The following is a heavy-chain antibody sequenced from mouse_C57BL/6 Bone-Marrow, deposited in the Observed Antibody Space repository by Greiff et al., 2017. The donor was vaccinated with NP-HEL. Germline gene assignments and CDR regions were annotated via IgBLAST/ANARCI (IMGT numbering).Heavy chain of an antibody. CDR2: ISNGGGST. D-gene: IGHD2-3*01. V-gene: IGHV5-12*01. CDR1: GFTFSDYY. CDR3: ARRYDGYYWFAY. Sequence: EVMLVESGGGLVQPGGSLKLSCAASGFTFSDYYMYWVRQTPEKRLEWVAYISNGGGSTYYPDTVKGRFTISRDNAKNTLYLQMSRLKSEDTAMYYCARRYDGYYWFAYWGQGTLVTVSA. J-gene: IGHJ3*01.